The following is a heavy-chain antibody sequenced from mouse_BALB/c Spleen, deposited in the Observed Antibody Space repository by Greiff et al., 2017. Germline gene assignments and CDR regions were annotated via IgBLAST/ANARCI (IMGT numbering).Heavy chain of an antibody. J-gene: IGHJ2*01. CDR3: ARVTLTITFEY. D-gene: IGHD1-3*01. Sequence: EVQRVESGGGLVKPGGSLKLSCAASGFTFSSYAMSWVRQTPEKRLEWVASISSGGSTYYPDSVKGRFTISRDNARNILYLQMSSLRSEDTAMYYCARVTLTITFEYWGQGTTLTVSS. V-gene: IGHV5-6-5*01. CDR1: GFTFSSYA. CDR2: ISSGGST.